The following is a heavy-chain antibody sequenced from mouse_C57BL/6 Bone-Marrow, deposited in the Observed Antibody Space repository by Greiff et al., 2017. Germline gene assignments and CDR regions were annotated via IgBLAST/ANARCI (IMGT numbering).Heavy chain of an antibody. D-gene: IGHD1-1*01. V-gene: IGHV1-69*01. Sequence: QVQLQQPGAELVMPGASVKLSCKASGYTFTSYWMHWVKQRPGQGLEWIGEIDPSDSYTNYNQKFKGKSTLTVDKSSSTAYMQHSSLTSEDSAVYYCARATAVVATDWYLEVWGTGTTVTVSS. J-gene: IGHJ1*03. CDR2: IDPSDSYT. CDR3: ARATAVVATDWYLEV. CDR1: GYTFTSYW.